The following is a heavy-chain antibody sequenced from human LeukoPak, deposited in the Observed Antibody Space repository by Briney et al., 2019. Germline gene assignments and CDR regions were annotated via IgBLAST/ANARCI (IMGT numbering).Heavy chain of an antibody. J-gene: IGHJ4*02. CDR1: GFTVSNNY. CDR3: ARVQDSGLFRWF. CDR2: IYSDGST. Sequence: PGGSLRLSCAASGFTVSNNYMTWVRQAAGKGLEWVSVIYSDGSTYYADSVKGRFTISRDISKSTLYLQMNNLRGEDTGVYYCARVQDSGLFRWFWGQGTLVTVSS. V-gene: IGHV3-66*01. D-gene: IGHD1-26*01.